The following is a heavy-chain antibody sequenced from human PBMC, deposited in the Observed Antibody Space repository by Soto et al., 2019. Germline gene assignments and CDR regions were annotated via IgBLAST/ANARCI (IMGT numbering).Heavy chain of an antibody. V-gene: IGHV3-21*06. J-gene: IGHJ4*02. CDR3: GRGGGVCSSRGCYCDY. CDR1: GFTFSDYS. D-gene: IGHD2-2*01. CDR2: ISSIGSDL. Sequence: EVQLVESGGSLVKPGGSLRLSCGTSGFTFSDYSMNWVRQAPGQGLEWVSSISSIGSDLSYADSVRGRFTISRDNAKNSLYVKRNGLREEDGAVYYCGRGGGVCSSRGCYCDYGGEGPLVPV.